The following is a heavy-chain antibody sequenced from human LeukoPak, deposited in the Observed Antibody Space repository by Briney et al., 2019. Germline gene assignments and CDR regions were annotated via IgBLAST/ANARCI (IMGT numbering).Heavy chain of an antibody. CDR3: AKDSEGGRYYLGGGDFDY. D-gene: IGHD1-26*01. Sequence: GGSLRLSCAASGFTFSSYGMHCVRQAPGKGLEWVAFIRYDGSNKYYADSVKGRFTISRDNSKNTLYLQMNSLRAEDTAVCYCAKDSEGGRYYLGGGDFDYWGQGALVTASS. V-gene: IGHV3-30*02. CDR1: GFTFSSYG. J-gene: IGHJ4*02. CDR2: IRYDGSNK.